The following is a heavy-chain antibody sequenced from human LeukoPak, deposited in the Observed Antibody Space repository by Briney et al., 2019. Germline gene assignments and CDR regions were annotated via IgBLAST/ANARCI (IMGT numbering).Heavy chain of an antibody. J-gene: IGHJ4*02. D-gene: IGHD6-19*01. Sequence: GASVKVSCKASGGTFSSYAISWVRQAPGQGLEWMGRIIPILGIANYAQKFQGRVTITADKSTSTAYMELSSLRSEDTAVYYCARDLNSSRDDYWGQGTLVTVSS. CDR3: ARDLNSSRDDY. CDR1: GGTFSSYA. V-gene: IGHV1-69*04. CDR2: IIPILGIA.